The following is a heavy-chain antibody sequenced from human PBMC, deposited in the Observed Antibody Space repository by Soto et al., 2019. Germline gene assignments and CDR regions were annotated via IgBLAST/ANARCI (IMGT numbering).Heavy chain of an antibody. D-gene: IGHD1-20*01. CDR3: ARGRWAISGPPLGGHYFDY. V-gene: IGHV1-46*03. CDR2: INPTGGST. J-gene: IGHJ4*02. CDR1: GYTFTSYF. Sequence: QVQLVQSGAEVKKPGASVKVSCKASGYTFTSYFMHWVRQAPGQGLELIGIINPTGGSTNYAQKFQGRGHMNMETSTSTIYMELSSLTSEDTAVYYCARGRWAISGPPLGGHYFDYWGQGTLVTVSS.